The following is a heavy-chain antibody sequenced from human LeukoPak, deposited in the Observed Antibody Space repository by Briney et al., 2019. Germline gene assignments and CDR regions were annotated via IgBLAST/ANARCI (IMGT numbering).Heavy chain of an antibody. D-gene: IGHD4-11*01. J-gene: IGHJ6*03. Sequence: SETLSLTCTVSGGSISSYYWSWIRQPAGKGLEWIGRIYTSGSTNYNPSLKSRFTMSVDTSKNQFSLKLSSVTAADTAVYYCARDFGAATVMYYYYYMDVWGKGTTVTVSS. CDR1: GGSISSYY. V-gene: IGHV4-4*07. CDR3: ARDFGAATVMYYYYYMDV. CDR2: IYTSGST.